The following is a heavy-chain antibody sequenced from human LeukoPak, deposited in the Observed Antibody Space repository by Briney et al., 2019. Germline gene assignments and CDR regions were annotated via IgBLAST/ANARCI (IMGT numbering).Heavy chain of an antibody. CDR1: GFTFSNAW. J-gene: IGHJ4*02. V-gene: IGHV3-15*01. Sequence: PGGSLRLSCAASGFTFSNAWMSWVRQAPGKGLKWVGRIKSKTDGGTTEYAAPVKGRFTISRDDSKDTLYLQMNSLKTEDTAVYYCTTDRDIVVVVGGTPYYWGQGTLVTVSS. D-gene: IGHD2-15*01. CDR3: TTDRDIVVVVGGTPYY. CDR2: IKSKTDGGTT.